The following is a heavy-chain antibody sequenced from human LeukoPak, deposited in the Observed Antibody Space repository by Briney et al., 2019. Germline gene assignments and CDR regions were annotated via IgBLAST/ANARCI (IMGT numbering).Heavy chain of an antibody. D-gene: IGHD3-10*01. CDR3: ARDLYGSGSYWDS. Sequence: GGSLRLSCAASGFTFSSYWMSWVRQAPGKGLEWVSGINWNGGSTGCADSVKGRFTISRDNAKNSLYLQMNSLRAEDTALYYCARDLYGSGSYWDSWGQGTLVTVSS. CDR2: INWNGGST. J-gene: IGHJ4*02. V-gene: IGHV3-20*04. CDR1: GFTFSSYW.